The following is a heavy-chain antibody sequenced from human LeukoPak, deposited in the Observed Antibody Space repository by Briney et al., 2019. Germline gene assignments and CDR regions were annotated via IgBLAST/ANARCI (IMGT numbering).Heavy chain of an antibody. V-gene: IGHV4-39*07. D-gene: IGHD6-13*01. CDR2: IYHSGST. J-gene: IGHJ4*02. CDR1: GGSISSSSYY. Sequence: PSETLSLTCTVSGGSISSSSYYWGWIRQPPGKGLEWIGSIYHSGSTYYNPSLKSRVTISVDRSKNQFSLKLSSVTAADTAVYYCARDGRQQLSGIWGRGTLVTVSS. CDR3: ARDGRQQLSGI.